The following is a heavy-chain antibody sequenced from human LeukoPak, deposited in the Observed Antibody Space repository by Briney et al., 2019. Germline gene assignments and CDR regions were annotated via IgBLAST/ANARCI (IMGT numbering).Heavy chain of an antibody. Sequence: SETLSLTCAVYGGSFSGYYWSWIRQPPGKGLEWIGEINHSGSTNYNPSLKSRVTISVDTSKNQFSLKLSSVTAADTAVYYCARGDYCSGGSCYSPPFDYWGQGTLVTVFS. CDR1: GGSFSGYY. V-gene: IGHV4-34*01. D-gene: IGHD2-15*01. CDR2: INHSGST. CDR3: ARGDYCSGGSCYSPPFDY. J-gene: IGHJ4*02.